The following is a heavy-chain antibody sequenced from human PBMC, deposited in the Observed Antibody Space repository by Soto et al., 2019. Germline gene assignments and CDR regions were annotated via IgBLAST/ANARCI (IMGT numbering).Heavy chain of an antibody. V-gene: IGHV3-48*02. D-gene: IGHD2-15*01. Sequence: EVQLVESGGGLVQPGGSLRLSCAASGFTFSSYSMNWVRQAPGKGLEWVSYISSSSSTIYYADSVKGGFTISRDNAKNSLYLQMNSLRDEDTAVYYCARYCSGGSCYHPNFDYWGQGTLVTVSS. CDR3: ARYCSGGSCYHPNFDY. J-gene: IGHJ4*02. CDR1: GFTFSSYS. CDR2: ISSSSSTI.